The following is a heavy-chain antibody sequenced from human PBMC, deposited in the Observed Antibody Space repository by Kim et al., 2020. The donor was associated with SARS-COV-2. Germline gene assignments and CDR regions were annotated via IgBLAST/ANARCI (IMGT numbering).Heavy chain of an antibody. CDR1: GFTFSSYG. CDR3: AKSLITSAAEFDY. J-gene: IGHJ4*02. Sequence: GGSLRLSCAASGFTFSSYGMHWVRQAPGKGLEWVAVISYDGSNKYYADSVKGRFTISRDNSKNTLYLQMNSLRAEDTAVYYCAKSLITSAAEFDYWGQGTLVTVSS. V-gene: IGHV3-30*18. D-gene: IGHD6-13*01. CDR2: ISYDGSNK.